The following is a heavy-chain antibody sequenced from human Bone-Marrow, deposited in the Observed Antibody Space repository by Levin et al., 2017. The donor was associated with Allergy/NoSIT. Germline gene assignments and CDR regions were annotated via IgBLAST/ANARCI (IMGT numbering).Heavy chain of an antibody. D-gene: IGHD2-8*01. J-gene: IGHJ4*02. CDR2: IRDKANSYTT. V-gene: IGHV3-72*01. CDR3: VIRMDIGRSYDY. CDR1: GFTFSDHY. Sequence: PGGSLRLSCAASGFTFSDHYMDWVRQSPGKGLEWVARIRDKANSYTTEYAASVKGRFTISRDESKNSLYLQMNSLKTEDTAVFYCVIRMDIGRSYDYWGQGTLVTVSS.